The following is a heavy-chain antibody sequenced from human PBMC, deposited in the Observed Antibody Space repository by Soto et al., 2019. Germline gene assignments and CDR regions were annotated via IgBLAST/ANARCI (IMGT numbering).Heavy chain of an antibody. J-gene: IGHJ5*02. CDR3: AREEWELGGHWFHP. Sequence: DVQLVQSGAEVKKPGESLRISCKASGFRFTNFWISWVRQMPGKGLEWMGKIDPNDSYTKYSPSFQGHVTISVDKSISTAYLHWSSLKASDTAMYFCAREEWELGGHWFHPWGQGTLVTVSS. D-gene: IGHD1-26*01. CDR1: GFRFTNFW. V-gene: IGHV5-10-1*03. CDR2: IDPNDSYT.